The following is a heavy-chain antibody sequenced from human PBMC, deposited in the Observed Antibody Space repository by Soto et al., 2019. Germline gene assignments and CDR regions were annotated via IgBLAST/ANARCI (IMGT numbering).Heavy chain of an antibody. Sequence: SETLSLTCAVSGGSISSGGYSWSWIRQPPGKGLEWIGYIYHSGSTYYNPSLKSRVTISVDRSKNQFSLKLSSVTAADTAVYYCARGHCSSTSCYSWFDPWGQGTLVTVSS. CDR2: IYHSGST. V-gene: IGHV4-30-2*01. CDR3: ARGHCSSTSCYSWFDP. D-gene: IGHD2-2*01. J-gene: IGHJ5*02. CDR1: GGSISSGGYS.